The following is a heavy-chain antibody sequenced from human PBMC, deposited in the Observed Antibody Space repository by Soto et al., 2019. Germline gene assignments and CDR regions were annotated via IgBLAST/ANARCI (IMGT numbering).Heavy chain of an antibody. D-gene: IGHD2-15*01. CDR3: ARRGYCSGGGCPNAFDL. CDR1: GYSFTSYW. Sequence: GESLKISCMGSGYSFTSYWIGWVRQMPGKGLEWMGIIYPGDSDTRYSPSLQGQVTISADKSINTAYLQWSSLKASDTAMYYCARRGYCSGGGCPNAFDLWGQGTMVTVSS. V-gene: IGHV5-51*01. J-gene: IGHJ3*01. CDR2: IYPGDSDT.